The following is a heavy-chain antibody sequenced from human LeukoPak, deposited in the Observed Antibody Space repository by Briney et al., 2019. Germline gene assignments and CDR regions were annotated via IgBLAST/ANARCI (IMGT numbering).Heavy chain of an antibody. J-gene: IGHJ4*02. CDR2: IKQDGSEK. V-gene: IGHV3-7*01. D-gene: IGHD3-22*01. CDR1: GFTFSSYW. CDR3: AREGYGSSGYYCIFDY. Sequence: PGGSLRLSCAASGFTFSSYWMSWVRQAPGKGLEWVANIKQDGSEKYYVDSVKGRFTISRDNAKNSLYLQMNSLRAEDTAVYYCAREGYGSSGYYCIFDYWGQGTLVTVSS.